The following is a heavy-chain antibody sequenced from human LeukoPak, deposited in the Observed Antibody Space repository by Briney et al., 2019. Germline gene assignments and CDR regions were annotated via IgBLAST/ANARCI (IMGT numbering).Heavy chain of an antibody. J-gene: IGHJ4*02. CDR3: AKASGRDLPFTL. Sequence: SETLSLTCAVYGGSLSGYYWYWIRQSPGKGLEWIGEISHGGSTKYNLSLKTRVTISRDPTKNQFPLKLNSVTAADTAIYYCAKASGRDLPFTLWGQGTLVTVSS. D-gene: IGHD2-21*02. V-gene: IGHV4-34*01. CDR1: GGSLSGYY. CDR2: ISHGGST.